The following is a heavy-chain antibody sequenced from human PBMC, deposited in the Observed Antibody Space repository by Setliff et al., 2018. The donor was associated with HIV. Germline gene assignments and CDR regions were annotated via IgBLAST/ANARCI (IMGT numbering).Heavy chain of an antibody. V-gene: IGHV4-38-2*02. CDR3: ARDQRLSY. CDR2: IYHAGNT. Sequence: PSETLSLTCTVSGGSISSGYYWAWIRQPPGKGLEWIGYIYHAGNTYYNPSLKSRVTMSVDKSKNQSSLKLSSVTAADTAVYYCARDQRLSYWGRGTLVTVSS. CDR1: GGSISSGYY. J-gene: IGHJ4*02.